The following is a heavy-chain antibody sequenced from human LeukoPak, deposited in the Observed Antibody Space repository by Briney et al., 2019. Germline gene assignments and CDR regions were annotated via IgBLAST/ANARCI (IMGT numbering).Heavy chain of an antibody. J-gene: IGHJ4*02. CDR3: ARAGYYDSSGYYSDFDY. V-gene: IGHV3-21*01. CDR1: GFTFSSYS. Sequence: GGSLRLSCAASGFTFSSYSMTWVRQAPGKGLEWVSSISSSSSYIYYADSVKGRFTISRDNAKNSLYLQMNSLRAEDTAVYYCARAGYYDSSGYYSDFDYWGQGTLVTVSS. CDR2: ISSSSSYI. D-gene: IGHD3-22*01.